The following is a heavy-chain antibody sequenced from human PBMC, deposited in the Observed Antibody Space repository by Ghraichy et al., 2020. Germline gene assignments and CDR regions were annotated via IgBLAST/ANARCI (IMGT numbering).Heavy chain of an antibody. D-gene: IGHD2-15*01. CDR1: GYTLTGYY. Sequence: ASVKVSCKASGYTLTGYYMHWVRQAPGQGLEWMGWINPNNGGTNYAQKFQGRVTMTRDTSISTAYMELSSLISDDTAVYYFARGCSGGTCYWVHWGQGTLVTVSS. CDR2: INPNNGGT. J-gene: IGHJ4*02. CDR3: ARGCSGGTCYWVH. V-gene: IGHV1-2*02.